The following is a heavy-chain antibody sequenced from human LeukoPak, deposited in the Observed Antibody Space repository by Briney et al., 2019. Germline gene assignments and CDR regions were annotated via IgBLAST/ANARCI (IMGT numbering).Heavy chain of an antibody. D-gene: IGHD6-6*01. V-gene: IGHV4-59*01. Sequence: SETLSLTCTVSGGSISSYYWSWIRQPPGKGLEWIGYIYYSGSTNYNPSLKSRVTISVDTSKNQFSLKLSSVTAADTAVYYCAADDSSSVFDYWGQGTLVTVSS. CDR2: IYYSGST. J-gene: IGHJ4*02. CDR1: GGSISSYY. CDR3: AADDSSSVFDY.